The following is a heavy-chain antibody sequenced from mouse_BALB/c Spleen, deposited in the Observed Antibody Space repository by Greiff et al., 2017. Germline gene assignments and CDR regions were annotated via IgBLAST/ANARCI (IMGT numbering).Heavy chain of an antibody. Sequence: EVKPVESGGGSVQPGEFLKLPCESNEYEFPSLDMSRVRTTPEKRPELVAAINSYGGSTYYPDTMKRRFIISRDNTKKTLYLQMNSLRSEDTALYYCAGHLYPAWFAYWGQGTLVTVSA. CDR1: EYEFPSLD. CDR3: AGHLYPAWFAY. J-gene: IGHJ3*01. CDR2: INSYGGST. V-gene: IGHV5-2*01.